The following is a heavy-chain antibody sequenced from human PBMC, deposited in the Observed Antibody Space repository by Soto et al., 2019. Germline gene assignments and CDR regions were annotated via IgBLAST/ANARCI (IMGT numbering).Heavy chain of an antibody. Sequence: QVQLQESGPGLVKPSETLSVTCTVSGGSTSSYSWSWIRQPPGKGLEWIGYMFYSGSTEYNPSLKSRVTISVDTSKNQFSLNLNSVTAADTAVYYCARGDIVVVVAATGAFDIWGQGTMVTVSS. CDR2: MFYSGST. J-gene: IGHJ3*02. D-gene: IGHD2-15*01. V-gene: IGHV4-59*01. CDR3: ARGDIVVVVAATGAFDI. CDR1: GGSTSSYS.